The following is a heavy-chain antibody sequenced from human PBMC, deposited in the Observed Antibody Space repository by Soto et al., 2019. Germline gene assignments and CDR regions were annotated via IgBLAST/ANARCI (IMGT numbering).Heavy chain of an antibody. J-gene: IGHJ5*02. CDR1: GGSISSSSYY. D-gene: IGHD3-3*01. CDR2: IYYSGST. Sequence: QLQLQESGPGLVKPSETLSLTCTVSGGSISSSSYYWGWIRQPPGKGLEWIGSIYYSGSTYYNPSLKRRVTISVDTSKNQFSLKLSSVTAADTAVYYCARHFYDFWSGRVVPWFDPWGQGTLVTVSS. CDR3: ARHFYDFWSGRVVPWFDP. V-gene: IGHV4-39*01.